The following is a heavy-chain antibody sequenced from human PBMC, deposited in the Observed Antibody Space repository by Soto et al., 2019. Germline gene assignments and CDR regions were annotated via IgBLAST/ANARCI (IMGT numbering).Heavy chain of an antibody. V-gene: IGHV3-64D*08. Sequence: QPWGSLRLSCSASGFTFSSYAMHWVRQAPGKGLEYVSAISSNGGSTYYADSVKGRFTISRDNSKNTLYLQMSSLRAEDTAVYYCVQDLDYYDSSFGYWGQGTLVTDSS. CDR1: GFTFSSYA. D-gene: IGHD3-22*01. CDR3: VQDLDYYDSSFGY. J-gene: IGHJ4*02. CDR2: ISSNGGST.